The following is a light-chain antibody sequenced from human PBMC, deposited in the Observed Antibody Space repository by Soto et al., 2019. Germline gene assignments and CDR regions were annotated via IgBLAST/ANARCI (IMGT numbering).Light chain of an antibody. CDR1: NSNIGSNT. Sequence: QSVLTQPPSASGTPGQRVTISCSGSNSNIGSNTENWYQQLPGTATKILIYYDNLRPSGIPDLISGSKHVTSASLAISGLLFDNEVDYYWPELDDSLNFLIFGSGNKLTVL. CDR3: PELDDSLNFLI. V-gene: IGLV1-44*01. J-gene: IGLJ1*01. CDR2: YDN.